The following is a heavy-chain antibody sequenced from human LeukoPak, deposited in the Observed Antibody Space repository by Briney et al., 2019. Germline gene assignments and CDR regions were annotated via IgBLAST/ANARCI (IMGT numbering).Heavy chain of an antibody. CDR3: ARALKSSLGNYYYYYYGMDV. CDR1: GGSFSGYY. J-gene: IGHJ6*02. CDR2: INHSGST. V-gene: IGHV4-34*01. Sequence: PSETLSLTCAVYGGSFSGYYWSWIRQPPGKGLEWIGEINHSGSTNYNPSLKSQVTISVDTSKNQFSLKLSSVTAADTAVYYCARALKSSLGNYYYYYYGMDVWGQGTTVTVSS. D-gene: IGHD6-19*01.